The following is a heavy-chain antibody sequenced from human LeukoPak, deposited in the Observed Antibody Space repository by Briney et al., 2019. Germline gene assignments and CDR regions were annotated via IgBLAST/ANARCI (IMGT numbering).Heavy chain of an antibody. D-gene: IGHD2-2*01. CDR3: ARDYCSSTSCLFDY. CDR2: ISPNSGDT. V-gene: IGHV1-2*06. Sequence: ASVKVSCKASGYTFTSYGISWVRQAPGQGLEWMGRISPNSGDTNYAQKFQGRVTMTRDTSISTAYMELSRLRSDDTAVYYCARDYCSSTSCLFDYWGQGTLVTVSS. CDR1: GYTFTSYG. J-gene: IGHJ4*02.